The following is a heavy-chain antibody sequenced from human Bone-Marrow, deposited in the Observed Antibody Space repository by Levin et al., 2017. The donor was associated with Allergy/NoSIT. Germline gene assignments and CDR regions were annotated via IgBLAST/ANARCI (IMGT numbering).Heavy chain of an antibody. J-gene: IGHJ5*02. V-gene: IGHV4-34*01. CDR3: ARAPVTAKGPGQWFDP. CDR1: GGSFSGYY. Sequence: SETLSLTCAVYGGSFSGYYWSWIRQPPGKGLEWIGEINHSGSTNYNPSLKSRVTISVDTSKNQFSLKLSSVTAADTAVYYCARAPVTAKGPGQWFDPWGQGTLVTVSS. CDR2: INHSGST. D-gene: IGHD2-21*02.